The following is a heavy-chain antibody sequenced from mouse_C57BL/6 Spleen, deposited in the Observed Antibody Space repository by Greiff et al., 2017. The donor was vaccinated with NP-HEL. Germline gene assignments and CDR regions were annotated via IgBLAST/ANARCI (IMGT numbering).Heavy chain of an antibody. V-gene: IGHV1-80*01. D-gene: IGHD1-1*01. Sequence: VQLQQSGAELVKPGASVKISCKASGYAFSSYWMNWVKQRPGKGLEWIGQIYPGDGDTNYNGKFKGKATLTADKSSSTAYMQLSSLTSEDSAVYFCAREGNYYGTKKYAMDYWGQGTSVTVSS. CDR3: AREGNYYGTKKYAMDY. CDR1: GYAFSSYW. CDR2: IYPGDGDT. J-gene: IGHJ4*01.